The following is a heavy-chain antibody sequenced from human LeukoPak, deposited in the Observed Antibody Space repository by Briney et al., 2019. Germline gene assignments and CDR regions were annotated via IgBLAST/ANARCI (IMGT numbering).Heavy chain of an antibody. CDR3: ARVVVRGVINYYYYYMDV. J-gene: IGHJ6*03. Sequence: PSETLSLTCTVWGGFISSYYWSWIRQPAGKGLEWIGRIYTSGSTNYNPSLKSRVTISVDKSKNQFSLKLSSVTAADTAVYYCARVVVRGVINYYYYYMDVWGKGATVTVSS. CDR1: GGFISSYY. CDR2: IYTSGST. D-gene: IGHD3-10*01. V-gene: IGHV4-4*07.